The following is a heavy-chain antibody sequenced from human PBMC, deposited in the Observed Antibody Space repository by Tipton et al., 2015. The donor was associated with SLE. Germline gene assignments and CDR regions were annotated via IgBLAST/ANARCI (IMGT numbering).Heavy chain of an antibody. CDR1: GFTFSSYS. CDR3: ARDRRELDYYDSSGYRDY. Sequence: SLRLSCAASGFTFSSYSMNWVRQAPGKGLEWVSYISSSSSTINYADSVKGRFTISRDNAKKSLNLQMNSLRAEDTAVYYCARDRRELDYYDSSGYRDYWGQGTLVTVSS. CDR2: ISSSSSTI. V-gene: IGHV3-48*01. D-gene: IGHD3-22*01. J-gene: IGHJ4*02.